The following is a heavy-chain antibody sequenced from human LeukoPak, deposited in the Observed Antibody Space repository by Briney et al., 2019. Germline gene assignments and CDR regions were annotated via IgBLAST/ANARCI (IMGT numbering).Heavy chain of an antibody. CDR3: ASGPGIFGVVITTYFDY. CDR1: GGSISSSSYY. D-gene: IGHD3-3*01. Sequence: SETLSLTCTVSGGSISSSSYYWGWIRQPPGKGLEWIGSIYYSGSTYYNPSLKSRVTIYVDTSKNQFSLKLSSVTAADTAVYYCASGPGIFGVVITTYFDYWGQGTLVTVSS. V-gene: IGHV4-39*01. CDR2: IYYSGST. J-gene: IGHJ4*02.